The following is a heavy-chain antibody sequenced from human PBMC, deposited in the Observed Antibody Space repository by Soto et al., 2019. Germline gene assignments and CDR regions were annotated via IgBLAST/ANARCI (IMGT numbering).Heavy chain of an antibody. V-gene: IGHV4-59*01. CDR2: IYYSGST. Sequence: LSLTCTVSGASISSYYWSWIRQPPGKGLEWIGYIYYSGSTNYNPSLKSRVTISVDTSKNQFSLKLSSVTAADTAVYYCARVRGVPAVYGMDVWGQGTTVTVSS. D-gene: IGHD2-2*01. CDR3: ARVRGVPAVYGMDV. CDR1: GASISSYY. J-gene: IGHJ6*02.